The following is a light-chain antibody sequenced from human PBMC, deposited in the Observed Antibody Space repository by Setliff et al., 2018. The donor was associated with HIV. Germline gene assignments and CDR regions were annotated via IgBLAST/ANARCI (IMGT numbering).Light chain of an antibody. Sequence: QSVLTQPASVSGSPGQSITISCTGTSSDVGGYKYVSWYQQHPGKAPKLIIYDVNNRPSGVSNRISGSKSGNTASLTISRLQAEDEADYYCSSYTSSTPLYVFGTGTKVTVL. J-gene: IGLJ1*01. CDR1: SSDVGGYKY. CDR2: DVN. CDR3: SSYTSSTPLYV. V-gene: IGLV2-14*03.